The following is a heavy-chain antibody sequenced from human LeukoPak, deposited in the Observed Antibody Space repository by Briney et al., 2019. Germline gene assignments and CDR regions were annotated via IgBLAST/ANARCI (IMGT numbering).Heavy chain of an antibody. Sequence: GGSLRLSCAASGFTFSSYSMNWVRQAPGKGLEWVSYSSSSGSTISYADSVKGRFTISRDNAKNSLYLQMNSLRAEDTAVYYCARDASGSSSPSDYWGQGTLVTVSS. V-gene: IGHV3-48*04. CDR1: GFTFSSYS. CDR3: ARDASGSSSPSDY. D-gene: IGHD3-10*01. J-gene: IGHJ4*02. CDR2: SSSSGSTI.